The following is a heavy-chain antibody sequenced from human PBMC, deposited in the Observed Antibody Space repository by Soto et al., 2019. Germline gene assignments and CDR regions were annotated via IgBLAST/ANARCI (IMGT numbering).Heavy chain of an antibody. CDR2: ISAYNGNT. CDR1: GYTFTSYG. D-gene: IGHD3-3*01. J-gene: IGHJ6*03. V-gene: IGHV1-18*01. Sequence: ASVKVSCKASGYTFTSYGISWVRQAPGQGLEWMGWISAYNGNTNYAQKLQGRVTMTTDTSTSSAYMELRSLRSDDTALYYCARASPSITIFGVVIFYYYYYMDVWGKGTTVPVSS. CDR3: ARASPSITIFGVVIFYYYYYMDV.